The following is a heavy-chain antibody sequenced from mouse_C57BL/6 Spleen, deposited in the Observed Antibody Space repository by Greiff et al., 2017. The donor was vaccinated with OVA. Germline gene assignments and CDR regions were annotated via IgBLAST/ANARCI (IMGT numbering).Heavy chain of an antibody. CDR3: ARVPHYYGSSYDYAMDY. CDR1: GYTFTGYW. Sequence: QVQLQQSGAELMKPGASVKLSCKATGYTFTGYWIEWVKQRPGHGLEWIGEILPGSGSTNYNEKFKSKATLTVDKSSSTAYMQLSSLTSEDSAVYYCARVPHYYGSSYDYAMDYWGQGTSVTVSS. J-gene: IGHJ4*01. D-gene: IGHD1-1*01. V-gene: IGHV1-9*01. CDR2: ILPGSGST.